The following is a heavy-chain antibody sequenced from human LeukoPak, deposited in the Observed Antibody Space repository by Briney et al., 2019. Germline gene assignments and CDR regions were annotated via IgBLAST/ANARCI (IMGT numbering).Heavy chain of an antibody. D-gene: IGHD2-21*01. CDR3: AANTPRVVREDAFDI. Sequence: ASVKVSCKASGYTFTDYYMHWVRQAPGQGLEWMGWINPNSGGTSYAQKFQGRVTMTRDTSISTAYMEVSRLRSDDTAVYYCAANTPRVVREDAFDIWGQGTMVTVSS. V-gene: IGHV1-2*02. CDR2: INPNSGGT. J-gene: IGHJ3*02. CDR1: GYTFTDYY.